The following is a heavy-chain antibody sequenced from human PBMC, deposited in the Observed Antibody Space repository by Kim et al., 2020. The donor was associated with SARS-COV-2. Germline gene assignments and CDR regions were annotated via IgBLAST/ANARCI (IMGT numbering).Heavy chain of an antibody. D-gene: IGHD1-26*01. CDR1: GFTVSDYY. V-gene: IGHV3-11*04. CDR2: ISSREGTI. Sequence: GGSLRLSCVVSGFTVSDYYINWIRQAPGKGLEWISFISSREGTIYYADSVKGRFTISRDNAKNSLYLQMNSVRVEDTAIYYCARESVEATIFFASWGQGTLVTVSS. CDR3: ARESVEATIFFAS. J-gene: IGHJ4*02.